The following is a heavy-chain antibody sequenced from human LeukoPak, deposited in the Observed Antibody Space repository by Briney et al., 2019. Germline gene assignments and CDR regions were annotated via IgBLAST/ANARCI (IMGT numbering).Heavy chain of an antibody. CDR3: ARGRPPGCSSTSCYTNWFDP. Sequence: GGSLRLSCAASGFTVSSNYMSWVRQAPGKGLEWVSVIYSGGSTYYADSVKGRLTISRDNSKNTLYLQMNSLRAEDTAVYYCARGRPPGCSSTSCYTNWFDPWGQGTLVTVSS. CDR1: GFTVSSNY. CDR2: IYSGGST. V-gene: IGHV3-53*01. D-gene: IGHD2-2*01. J-gene: IGHJ5*02.